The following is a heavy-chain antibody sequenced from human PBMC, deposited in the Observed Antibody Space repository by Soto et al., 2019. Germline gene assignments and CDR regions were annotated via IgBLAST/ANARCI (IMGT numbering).Heavy chain of an antibody. D-gene: IGHD2-15*01. CDR1: GFTFSSYW. Sequence: EVQLVESGGGLVQPGGSLRLSCAASGFTFSSYWMSWVRQAPGKGLEWVANIKQEGSEKYYVDSVKGRFTISRDNAQDSLYLQMNSLRAEDTAVYYCARGGRSGDYWGQGTLVTVSS. V-gene: IGHV3-7*01. CDR2: IKQEGSEK. J-gene: IGHJ4*02. CDR3: ARGGRSGDY.